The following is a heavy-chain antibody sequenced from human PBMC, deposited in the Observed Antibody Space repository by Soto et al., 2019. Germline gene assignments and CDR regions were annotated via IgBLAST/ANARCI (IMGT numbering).Heavy chain of an antibody. D-gene: IGHD3-10*01. Sequence: PGGSLRLSCAASGFTFKSYWMSWLRQAPGKGLEWVANINQDGSEKYYEDSVKGRFSISRDNAKNSLYLQMNSPRADDAAVYYCAREYTIEWFRKSERGNNWLAPWGQGTMVTVSS. V-gene: IGHV3-7*03. CDR2: INQDGSEK. CDR1: GFTFKSYW. CDR3: AREYTIEWFRKSERGNNWLAP. J-gene: IGHJ5*02.